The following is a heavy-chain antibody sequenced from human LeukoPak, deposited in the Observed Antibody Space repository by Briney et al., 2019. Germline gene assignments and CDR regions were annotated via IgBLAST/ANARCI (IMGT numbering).Heavy chain of an antibody. J-gene: IGHJ6*03. V-gene: IGHV1-69*01. D-gene: IGHD3-3*01. CDR3: ATLPGSGSYYDFRSGYRYYMDV. CDR2: IIPIFGTA. Sequence: GSSVKVSCKASGGTFSSYAISWVRQAPGQGLEWMGGIIPIFGTANYAQKLQGRVTITADESTSTAYMELSSLRSEDTAVYYCATLPGSGSYYDFRSGYRYYMDVWGKGTTVTVSS. CDR1: GGTFSSYA.